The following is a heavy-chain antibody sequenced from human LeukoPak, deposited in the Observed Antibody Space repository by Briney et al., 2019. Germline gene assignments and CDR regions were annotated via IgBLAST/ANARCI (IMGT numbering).Heavy chain of an antibody. CDR3: ATDLG. J-gene: IGHJ4*02. CDR1: GFTFTSYW. D-gene: IGHD4-17*01. V-gene: IGHV3-74*01. CDR2: VEHDGSRT. Sequence: QSGGSPRLSCAASGFTFTSYWMHWVRQPPGKGLVWVSRVEHDGSRTAYADSVTGRFTISRDNARNMVYLQMNSLRAEDTAVYYCATDLGWGQGTLVTVSS.